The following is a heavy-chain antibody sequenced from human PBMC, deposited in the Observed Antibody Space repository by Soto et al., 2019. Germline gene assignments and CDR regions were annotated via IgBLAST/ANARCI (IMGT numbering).Heavy chain of an antibody. CDR1: GLTFSSFA. CDR3: ARVEQWLYIAKY. J-gene: IGHJ4*02. D-gene: IGHD6-19*01. V-gene: IGHV3-30*04. Sequence: GGSLRLSCAASGLTFSSFAMHWVRQAPGKGLEWVALISDDGSNKYYADSVKGRFTISRDSSKNTLYLQMNSLRGEDTAVYSCARVEQWLYIAKYWGQGTLVTVSS. CDR2: ISDDGSNK.